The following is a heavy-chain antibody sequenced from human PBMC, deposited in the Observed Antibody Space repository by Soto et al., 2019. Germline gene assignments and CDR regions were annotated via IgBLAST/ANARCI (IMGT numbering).Heavy chain of an antibody. D-gene: IGHD1-7*01. V-gene: IGHV4-4*02. CDR2: IYRTGST. CDR3: ASRDPGTSVDY. J-gene: IGHJ4*02. Sequence: QVQLQESGPGLVKPSGTLSLTCAVSGGSFTSNNWWTWVRQPPGQGLEWIGEIYRTGSTNYHPYLERRVTISLDKTENLFSLKVTSLTAADTAVYYGASRDPGTSVDYWGQGTLVTVSS. CDR1: GGSFTSNNW.